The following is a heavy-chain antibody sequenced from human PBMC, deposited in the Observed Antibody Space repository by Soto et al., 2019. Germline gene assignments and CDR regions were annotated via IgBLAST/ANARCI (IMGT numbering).Heavy chain of an antibody. CDR2: ISAYNGNT. D-gene: IGHD4-17*01. V-gene: IGHV1-18*01. J-gene: IGHJ4*01. Sequence: ASVKVSCKASGYTFTSYGISWVRQAPGQGLEWMGWISAYNGNTNYAQKLQGRVTMTTDTSTSTAYMELRSLRSDDTAGYYCARFMAVTTPSTPLDYWGHGTLVTVSS. CDR1: GYTFTSYG. CDR3: ARFMAVTTPSTPLDY.